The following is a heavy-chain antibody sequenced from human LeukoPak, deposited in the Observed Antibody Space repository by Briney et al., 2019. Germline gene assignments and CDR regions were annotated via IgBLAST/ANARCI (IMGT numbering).Heavy chain of an antibody. D-gene: IGHD3-10*02. CDR3: ARDLRGSSMFYDY. V-gene: IGHV1-2*02. J-gene: IGHJ4*02. CDR1: GYAFTADY. CDR2: INPNSGDT. Sequence: ASVKVSCKASGYAFTADYIHWVRQAPGQGLEWMGWINPNSGDTHYPQKFQGRVTLTSDTSISTAYMELGRLSPDDTAMYFCARDLRGSSMFYDYWGQGTLVTVSS.